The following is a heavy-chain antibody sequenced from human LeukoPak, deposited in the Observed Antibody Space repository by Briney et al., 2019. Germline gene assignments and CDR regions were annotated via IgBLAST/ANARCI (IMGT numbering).Heavy chain of an antibody. J-gene: IGHJ4*02. CDR2: ISSSSSTI. D-gene: IGHD3-22*01. CDR1: GFTFSSYS. V-gene: IGHV3-48*01. CDR3: ARDGYYYDSSGYYHYFDY. Sequence: GGSLRLSCAASGFTFSSYSMNWVRQAPGKGLEWVSYISSSSSTIYYAASVKGRFTISRDNAKNSLYLQMNSLRAEDTAVYYCARDGYYYDSSGYYHYFDYWGQGTLVTVSS.